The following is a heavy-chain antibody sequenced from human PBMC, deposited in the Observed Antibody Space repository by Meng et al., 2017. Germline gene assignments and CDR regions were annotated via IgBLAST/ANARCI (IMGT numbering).Heavy chain of an antibody. Sequence: QGQLVQYGFEVKKPGASVKVSCKASGYTFTSYAMNWVRQAPGQGLEWMGWINTNTGNPTYAQGFTGRFVFSLDTSVSTAYLQISSLKAEDTAVYYCARVGYCSGGSCPDYWGQGTLVTVSS. CDR2: INTNTGNP. V-gene: IGHV7-4-1*02. D-gene: IGHD2-15*01. CDR3: ARVGYCSGGSCPDY. CDR1: GYTFTSYA. J-gene: IGHJ4*02.